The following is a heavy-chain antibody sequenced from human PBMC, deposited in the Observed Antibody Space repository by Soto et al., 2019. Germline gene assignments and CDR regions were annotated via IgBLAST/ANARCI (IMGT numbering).Heavy chain of an antibody. CDR2: INIDGTST. J-gene: IGHJ4*02. V-gene: IGHV3-74*01. Sequence: GGSMRLSCAASGLTFSNYWIHWVRQAPGKGLMWVSHINIDGTSTTYADSVKGRFTISRDNAKNTLYLQMNSLRAEDTAVYYCARDKSITMVPDYWGQGTLVTVSS. CDR3: ARDKSITMVPDY. CDR1: GLTFSNYW. D-gene: IGHD3-10*01.